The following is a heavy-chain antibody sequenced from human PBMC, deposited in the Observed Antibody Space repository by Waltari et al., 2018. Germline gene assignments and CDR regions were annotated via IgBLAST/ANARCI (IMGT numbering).Heavy chain of an antibody. J-gene: IGHJ4*02. CDR3: ARGGASSKYFDY. D-gene: IGHD6-6*01. CDR2: VYHDGST. Sequence: QVRLQESGPGLVKPSETLSLSCTVSGGSLGNDYWSWIRQPPGKGLEWIGFVYHDGSTNYNPSLKSRVTISVDTSKNQFSLKLKSVTAADTAVYYCARGGASSKYFDYWGQGTLVTVSS. V-gene: IGHV4-59*01. CDR1: GGSLGNDY.